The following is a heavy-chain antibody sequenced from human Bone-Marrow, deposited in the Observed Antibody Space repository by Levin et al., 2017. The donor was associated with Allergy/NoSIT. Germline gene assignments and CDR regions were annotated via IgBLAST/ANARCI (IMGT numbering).Heavy chain of an antibody. CDR3: ASLLAYCGGDCYSVNPVFDY. D-gene: IGHD2-21*02. V-gene: IGHV1-46*01. Sequence: PTASVKVSCKASGYTFTSYYMHWVRQAPGQGLEWMGIINPSGGSTSYAQKFQGRVTMTRDTSTSTVYMELSSLRSEDTAVYYCASLLAYCGGDCYSVNPVFDYWGQGTLVTVSS. J-gene: IGHJ4*02. CDR2: INPSGGST. CDR1: GYTFTSYY.